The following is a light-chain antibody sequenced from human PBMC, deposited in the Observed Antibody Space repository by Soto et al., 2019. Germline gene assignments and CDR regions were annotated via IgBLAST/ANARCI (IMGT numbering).Light chain of an antibody. CDR2: DVN. Sequence: QSALTQPASVSGSPGQSITLSCTGTSSEVGGYNYVSWYQQHPCKAPKLMIYDVNTRPSGVSNRFSGSKSGNTASLTISGLQAEDEADYYCSSYTSSISFGGGTKVTVL. J-gene: IGLJ2*01. CDR1: SSEVGGYNY. CDR3: SSYTSSIS. V-gene: IGLV2-14*01.